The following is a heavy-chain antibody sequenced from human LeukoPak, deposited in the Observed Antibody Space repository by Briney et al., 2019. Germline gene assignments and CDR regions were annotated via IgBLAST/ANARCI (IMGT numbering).Heavy chain of an antibody. Sequence: PGRSLRLSCAASGFPFSTYAMHWVRQAPGKGLEWVALLSYDGTNKFYADSVKGRFTISRDISRNTLYLQMNNLRPEDRGLYFCARVLSTYNSEWFDPWGQGTLVTVSS. J-gene: IGHJ5*02. CDR1: GFPFSTYA. D-gene: IGHD5-24*01. V-gene: IGHV3-30*04. CDR3: ARVLSTYNSEWFDP. CDR2: LSYDGTNK.